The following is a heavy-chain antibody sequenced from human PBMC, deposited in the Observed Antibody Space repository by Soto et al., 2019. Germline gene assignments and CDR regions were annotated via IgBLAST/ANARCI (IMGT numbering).Heavy chain of an antibody. CDR1: GGTFSSYT. V-gene: IGHV1-69*02. Sequence: QVQLVQSGAEVKKPGSSVKVSCKASGGTFSSYTISWVRQAPGQGLEWMGRIIPILGIANYAQKFQGRVTITADKSSSTAYMELSSLRSEDTDVYYCARGLGYCSSTSCPDAAFDIWGQGTMVTVSS. CDR2: IIPILGIA. D-gene: IGHD2-2*01. J-gene: IGHJ3*02. CDR3: ARGLGYCSSTSCPDAAFDI.